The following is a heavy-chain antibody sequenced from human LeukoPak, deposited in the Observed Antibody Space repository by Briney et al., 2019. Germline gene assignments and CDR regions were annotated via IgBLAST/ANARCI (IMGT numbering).Heavy chain of an antibody. CDR1: GGSISSYY. D-gene: IGHD6-13*01. Sequence: PSETLSLTCTVSGGSISSYYWSWLRQPPGKGLEGIGYIYYSGSTNYNPSLKSRVTISVDTSKNQFSLKLSSVTAADTAAYYCARLFGTGYYYYGMDVWGQGTTVTVSS. CDR2: IYYSGST. J-gene: IGHJ6*02. V-gene: IGHV4-59*08. CDR3: ARLFGTGYYYYGMDV.